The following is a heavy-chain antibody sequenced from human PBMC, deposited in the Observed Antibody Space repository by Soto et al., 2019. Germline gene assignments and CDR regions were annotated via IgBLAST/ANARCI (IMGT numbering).Heavy chain of an antibody. CDR2: ISTYNGDT. CDR3: ARVGPPADP. Sequence: ASVKVSCKASGYTFTRSGISWVRQAPGQGLEWMGWISTYNGDTNYAQTFQGRVTMTTDTSTSTVHMEVRSLRSEDTAVYYCARVGPPADPWGQGTLVTVSS. V-gene: IGHV1-18*01. J-gene: IGHJ5*02. CDR1: GYTFTRSG.